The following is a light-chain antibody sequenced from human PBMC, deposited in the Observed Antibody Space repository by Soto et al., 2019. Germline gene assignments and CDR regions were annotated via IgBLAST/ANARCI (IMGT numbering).Light chain of an antibody. J-gene: IGKJ2*02. V-gene: IGKV3-15*01. CDR3: QQYNNWPPWT. CDR1: QSVSSN. Sequence: EIVMTQSPATLSVSPGERATLSCRASQSVSSNLAWYQQKPGQAPRLLIYGASTRATGIPARFXGSRSGTEFTLTISSLQSEDFAVYYCQQYNNWPPWTFGQGTNLEIK. CDR2: GAS.